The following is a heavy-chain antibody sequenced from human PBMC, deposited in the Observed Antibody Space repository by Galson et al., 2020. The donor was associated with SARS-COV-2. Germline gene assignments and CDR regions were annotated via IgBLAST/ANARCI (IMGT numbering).Heavy chain of an antibody. J-gene: IGHJ4*02. CDR1: ELTFSSYA. Sequence: TGGSLRLSCAAPELTFSSYAMSWVPQAPGKGLEWVSAISGSGGSTYYADSVKGRFPISRDNSKNTLYLQMNSLRAEDTAVYYCPRSPQEEFTIFGVVLNYYFDYWGQGTLVTVSS. D-gene: IGHD3-3*01. CDR3: PRSPQEEFTIFGVVLNYYFDY. V-gene: IGHV3-23*01. CDR2: ISGSGGST.